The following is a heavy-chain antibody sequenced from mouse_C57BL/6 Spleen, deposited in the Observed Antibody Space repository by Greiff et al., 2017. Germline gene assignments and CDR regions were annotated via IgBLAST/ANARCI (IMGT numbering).Heavy chain of an antibody. CDR3: ARSFYYDYYDGFAY. J-gene: IGHJ3*01. CDR2: IYPGSGST. CDR1: GYTFTSYW. D-gene: IGHD2-4*01. Sequence: QVQLQQPGAELVKPGASVKMSCTASGYTFTSYWITWVKQRPGQGLEWIGDIYPGSGSTNYNEKFKSKATLTVDTSSSTAYMQLSSLTSEDSAVYYCARSFYYDYYDGFAYWGQGTLVTVSA. V-gene: IGHV1-55*01.